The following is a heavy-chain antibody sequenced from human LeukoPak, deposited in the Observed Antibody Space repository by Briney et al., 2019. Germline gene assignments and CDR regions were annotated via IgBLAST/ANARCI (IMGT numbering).Heavy chain of an antibody. D-gene: IGHD4-11*01. CDR2: ISYDGSNK. CDR1: GFTFSSYC. CDR3: AKDPFHVTTGYFDY. J-gene: IGHJ4*02. V-gene: IGHV3-30*18. Sequence: GRSLRLSCAAPGFTFSSYCMHWVRQAPGKGLEWVAVISYDGSNKYYADSVKGRFTISRDNSKNPLYLQMNSLRAEDTAVYYCAKDPFHVTTGYFDYWGQGTLVTVSS.